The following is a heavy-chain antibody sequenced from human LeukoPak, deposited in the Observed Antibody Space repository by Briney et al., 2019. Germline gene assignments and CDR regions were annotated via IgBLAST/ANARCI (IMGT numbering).Heavy chain of an antibody. CDR3: ARGGNCSGGSCYWFRAWVDYYYYMDV. CDR1: GYTSTSYD. Sequence: ASVKVSCKASGYTSTSYDINWVRQATGQGLEWMGWMNPNSGNTGYAQKFQGRVTMTRNTSISTAYMELSSLRSEDTAVYYCARGGNCSGGSCYWFRAWVDYYYYMDVWGKGTTVTISS. CDR2: MNPNSGNT. D-gene: IGHD2-15*01. J-gene: IGHJ6*03. V-gene: IGHV1-8*01.